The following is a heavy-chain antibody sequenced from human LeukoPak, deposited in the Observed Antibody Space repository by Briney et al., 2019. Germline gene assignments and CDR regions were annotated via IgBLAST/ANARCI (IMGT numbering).Heavy chain of an antibody. CDR2: ISYDGSNK. J-gene: IGHJ4*02. CDR1: GFTFISFG. Sequence: GGSLRLSCAASGFTFISFGMNWVGKAPGKGLEWVAVISYDGSNKYYADSVKGRFTISRDNSKNTLYLQMNSLRAEDTAVYYCARNWNPDYWGQGTLVTVSS. D-gene: IGHD1-1*01. CDR3: ARNWNPDY. V-gene: IGHV3-30*03.